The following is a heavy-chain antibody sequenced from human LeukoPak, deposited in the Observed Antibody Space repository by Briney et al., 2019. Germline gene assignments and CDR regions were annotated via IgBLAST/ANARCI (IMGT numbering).Heavy chain of an antibody. CDR3: ARDYYGSGSYFYG. Sequence: EASVKVSCKASGYTFTCYYMHWVRQAPGQGLEWMGWINPNSGGTNYAQKFQGRVTMTRDTSISTAYMELSRLRSDDTAVYYCARDYYGSGSYFYGWGQGTLVTVSS. CDR1: GYTFTCYY. D-gene: IGHD3-10*01. CDR2: INPNSGGT. J-gene: IGHJ4*02. V-gene: IGHV1-2*02.